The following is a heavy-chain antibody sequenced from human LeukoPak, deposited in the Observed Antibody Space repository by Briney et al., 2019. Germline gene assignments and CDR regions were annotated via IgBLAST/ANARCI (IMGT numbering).Heavy chain of an antibody. V-gene: IGHV3-23*01. CDR3: AKDRPNYYESNGHYYRRDGDY. CDR1: GFTFNIYA. CDR2: IRSSGDYT. Sequence: GGSLRLSCAASGFTFNIYAMSWVRQAPGKGLEWVSSIRSSGDYTYYEDSVKGRFTISRDNSKNTLYLQMTSLRAEDTAIYYCAKDRPNYYESNGHYYRRDGDYWGQGTLVTVSS. J-gene: IGHJ4*02. D-gene: IGHD3-22*01.